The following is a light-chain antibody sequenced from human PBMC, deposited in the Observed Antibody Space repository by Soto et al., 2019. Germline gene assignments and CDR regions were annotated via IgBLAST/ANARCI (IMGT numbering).Light chain of an antibody. CDR3: PKYNSAPFT. CDR1: QGISNY. CDR2: AAS. Sequence: DIQMTQSPSSLSASVGDRVAITCRASQGISNYLAWYQQKPGKVPKLLIYAASTLQSGVPSRFSGSGSGTDFTLTISNLQPEDVATYYCPKYNSAPFTFGPGTKVDIK. J-gene: IGKJ3*01. V-gene: IGKV1-27*01.